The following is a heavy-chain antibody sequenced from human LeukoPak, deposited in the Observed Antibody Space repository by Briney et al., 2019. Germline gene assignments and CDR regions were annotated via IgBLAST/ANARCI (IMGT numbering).Heavy chain of an antibody. CDR1: GGSFSGYY. D-gene: IGHD6-13*01. Sequence: SETLSLTCAVYGGSFSGYYWSWIRQPPGKWLEWIGEINHSGSTNYNPSLKSRVTISVDTSRNQFSLKLSSVTAADTAVYYCARAKAARPFMDVWGKGTTVTVTS. J-gene: IGHJ6*03. CDR3: ARAKAARPFMDV. V-gene: IGHV4-34*01. CDR2: INHSGST.